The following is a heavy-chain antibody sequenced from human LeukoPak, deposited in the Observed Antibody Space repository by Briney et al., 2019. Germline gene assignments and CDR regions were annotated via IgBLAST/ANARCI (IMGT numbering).Heavy chain of an antibody. V-gene: IGHV4-4*07. J-gene: IGHJ6*03. Sequence: SETLSLTCTVSGGSISSYYWSWIRQPAGKGLEWIGRIYTSGSTNYNPSLKSRVTMSVDTSKNQFSLKLSSVTATDTAVYYCARDLLETDYYYYMDVWGKGTTVTVSS. CDR2: IYTSGST. D-gene: IGHD2-15*01. CDR1: GGSISSYY. CDR3: ARDLLETDYYYYMDV.